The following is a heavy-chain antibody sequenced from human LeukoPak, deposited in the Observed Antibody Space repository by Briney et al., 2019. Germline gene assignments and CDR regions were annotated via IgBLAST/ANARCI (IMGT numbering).Heavy chain of an antibody. Sequence: QPGGSLRLSCAASGFTFSSYGMHWVRQAPGKGLEWVAVISYDGSNKYYAGSVKGRFTISRDNSKNTLYLQMNSLRAEDTAVYYCQHDCSSTSCYTGVDAFDIWGQGTMVTVSS. CDR2: ISYDGSNK. D-gene: IGHD2-2*02. CDR3: QHDCSSTSCYTGVDAFDI. CDR1: GFTFSSYG. V-gene: IGHV3-30*03. J-gene: IGHJ3*02.